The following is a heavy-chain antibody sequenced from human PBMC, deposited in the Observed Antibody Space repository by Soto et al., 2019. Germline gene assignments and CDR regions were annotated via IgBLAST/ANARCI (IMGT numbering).Heavy chain of an antibody. J-gene: IGHJ5*02. CDR1: GYTFTSYG. CDR3: ARAPRRLKSGSYLVVSNNWFDA. V-gene: IGHV1-18*01. Sequence: ASVKVSCKASGYTFTSYGITWVRQAPGQGLEWMGWISAYNGDTNFAQKLQGRVTMTTDTSTSTAYMELRSLRSDDAAVYYCARAPRRLKSGSYLVVSNNWFDAWGQGTLVNVSS. D-gene: IGHD1-26*01. CDR2: ISAYNGDT.